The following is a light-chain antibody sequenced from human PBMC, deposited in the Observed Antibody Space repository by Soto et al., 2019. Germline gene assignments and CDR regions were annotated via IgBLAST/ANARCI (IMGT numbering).Light chain of an antibody. CDR2: EAS. CDR3: QQYNGYWT. Sequence: GDRVTITCRASQSISDSLAWYQQKPGKAPKLLIYEASSLKSGVPSRFSGSRSGTEYTLTISSLQPDDCATYYCQQYNGYWTFGQGTKVEIK. CDR1: QSISDS. J-gene: IGKJ1*01. V-gene: IGKV1-5*03.